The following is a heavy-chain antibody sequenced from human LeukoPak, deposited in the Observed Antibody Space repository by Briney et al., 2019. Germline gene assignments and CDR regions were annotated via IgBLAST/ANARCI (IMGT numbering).Heavy chain of an antibody. D-gene: IGHD4-23*01. J-gene: IGHJ4*02. CDR2: INHSGST. V-gene: IGHV4-34*01. CDR1: GGSFSGYY. CDR3: ARGGYGGNS. Sequence: SETLSLTCAVYGGSFSGYYWSWIRQPPGKGLEWIGEINHSGSTNYNPSLKSRVTISVDTSKNQFSLKLSPVTAADTAVYYCARGGYGGNSWGQGTLVTVSS.